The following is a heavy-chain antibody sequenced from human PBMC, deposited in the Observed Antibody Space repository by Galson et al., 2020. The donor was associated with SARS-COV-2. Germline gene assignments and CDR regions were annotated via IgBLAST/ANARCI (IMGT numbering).Heavy chain of an antibody. D-gene: IGHD3-10*01. J-gene: IGHJ4*02. CDR3: VRDRPGSGSFHDS. CDR2: IRPDGNSK. Sequence: TGGSLRLSCEASGFNFNSYWMNWVRQAPGKGLEWVANIRPDGNSKNYVDSVKGRFTISRDSAKNSLYLQMNSLRDEDTAVYYCVRDRPGSGSFHDSWGQGTLVTVSS. CDR1: GFNFNSYW. V-gene: IGHV3-7*01.